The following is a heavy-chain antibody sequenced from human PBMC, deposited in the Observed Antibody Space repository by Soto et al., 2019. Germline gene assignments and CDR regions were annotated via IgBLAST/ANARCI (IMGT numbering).Heavy chain of an antibody. CDR1: GGSISSSSFH. CDR3: ARRERAAGTDWWFDP. V-gene: IGHV4-39*01. J-gene: IGHJ5*02. CDR2: IYYSGST. D-gene: IGHD6-13*01. Sequence: SETLSLTCTVSGGSISSSSFHWGWIRRPPGKGLEWIGSIYYSGSTYYSPSLKSRVTISVDTSKNQFSLKLSSVTAADTAVYYCARRERAAGTDWWFDPWGQGT.